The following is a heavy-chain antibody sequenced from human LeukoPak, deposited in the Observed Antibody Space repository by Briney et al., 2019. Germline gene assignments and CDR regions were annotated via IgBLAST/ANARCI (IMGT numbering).Heavy chain of an antibody. V-gene: IGHV1-8*01. CDR3: ASRPSGGSLRAAFDI. CDR1: GYTLTSYG. J-gene: IGHJ3*02. D-gene: IGHD2-15*01. CDR2: MNPNSGNT. Sequence: AASVKVSCKASGYTLTSYGINWVRQATGQGLEWMGWMNPNSGNTGYAQKFQGRVTMTRNTSISTAYMELSSLRSEDTAVYYCASRPSGGSLRAAFDIWGQGTMVTVSS.